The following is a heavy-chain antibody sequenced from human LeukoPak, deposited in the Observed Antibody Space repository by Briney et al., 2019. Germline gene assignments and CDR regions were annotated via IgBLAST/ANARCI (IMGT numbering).Heavy chain of an antibody. D-gene: IGHD3-10*01. CDR2: IYYSGST. J-gene: IGHJ4*02. CDR3: ARASPPYGEADY. V-gene: IGHV4-59*08. CDR1: GGSISSYY. Sequence: SETLSLTCTVSGGSISSYYWSWIRQPPGKGLEWIGYIYYSGSTNYNPSLKSRVTISVDTSKNQFSLKLSSVTAADTAVYYCARASPPYGEADYWGQGTLVTVSS.